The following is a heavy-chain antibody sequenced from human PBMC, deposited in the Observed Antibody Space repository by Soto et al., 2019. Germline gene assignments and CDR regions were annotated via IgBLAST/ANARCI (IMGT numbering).Heavy chain of an antibody. V-gene: IGHV3-30*19. CDR1: GFTFNNYG. D-gene: IGHD3-16*01. CDR2: ISYDGDNK. CDR3: ARPWGQLSTYYYGMDT. J-gene: IGHJ6*02. Sequence: GGSLRHSGVPSGFTFNNYGMHWVRQAPGKGLEWVATISYDGDNKYYKDSVKGPFTISRDNSKNTLYLQMSSLRPEDTAVYYCARPWGQLSTYYYGMDTWGQGTTVTVSS.